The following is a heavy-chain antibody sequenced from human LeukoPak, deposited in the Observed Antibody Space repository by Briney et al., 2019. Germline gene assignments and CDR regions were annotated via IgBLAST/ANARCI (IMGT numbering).Heavy chain of an antibody. Sequence: GGSLRLSCAASGFTFGSYAMSWVRQAPGKGLEWVSAISGSGGSTYCADSVKGRFTISRDNSKNTLYLQMNSLRAEDTAVYYCARTNIVATISPTSEEDYWGQGTLVTVSS. CDR1: GFTFGSYA. J-gene: IGHJ4*02. CDR2: ISGSGGST. D-gene: IGHD5-12*01. V-gene: IGHV3-23*01. CDR3: ARTNIVATISPTSEEDY.